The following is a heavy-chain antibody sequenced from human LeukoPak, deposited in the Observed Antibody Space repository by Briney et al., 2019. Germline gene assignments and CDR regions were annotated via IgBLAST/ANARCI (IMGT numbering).Heavy chain of an antibody. CDR3: ARVQYSSGWYIDY. J-gene: IGHJ4*02. D-gene: IGHD6-19*01. Sequence: TSETLSLTCTVSGGPISSYYWSWIRQPPGKGLEWIGYIYYSGSTNYNPSLKSRVTISVDTSKNQFSLKLSSVTAADTAVYYCARVQYSSGWYIDYWGQGTLVTVSS. CDR1: GGPISSYY. CDR2: IYYSGST. V-gene: IGHV4-59*01.